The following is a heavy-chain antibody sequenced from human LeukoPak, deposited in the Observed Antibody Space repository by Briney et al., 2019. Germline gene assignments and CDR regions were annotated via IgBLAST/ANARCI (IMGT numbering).Heavy chain of an antibody. CDR2: INPNSGGT. J-gene: IGHJ5*02. CDR3: AREVGDSSGWYKYNWFDP. CDR1: GYTFTGYY. Sequence: PGASVKVSCKASGYTFTGYYMHWVRQAPGQGLEWMGWINPNSGGTNYAQKFQGRVTMTRDTSISTAYMELSRLRSDDTAVYYCAREVGDSSGWYKYNWFDPWGQGTLVTVSS. V-gene: IGHV1-2*02. D-gene: IGHD6-19*01.